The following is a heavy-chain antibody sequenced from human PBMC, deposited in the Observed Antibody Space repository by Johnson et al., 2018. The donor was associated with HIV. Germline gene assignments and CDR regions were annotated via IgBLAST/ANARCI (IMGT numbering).Heavy chain of an antibody. J-gene: IGHJ3*02. CDR3: AKNNEVWGLLPVDAFDI. CDR2: ISYDGANE. CDR1: GFTFSDYG. V-gene: IGHV3-30*18. D-gene: IGHD1-26*01. Sequence: QVQLVESGGGVVQPGGSLRLSCSASGFTFSDYGMQWVRQAPGKGLEWVALISYDGANEYYADSVKGRFTISRDNSKNTVYLQVNSLSHEDTAVYYCAKNNEVWGLLPVDAFDIWGQGTMVTVSS.